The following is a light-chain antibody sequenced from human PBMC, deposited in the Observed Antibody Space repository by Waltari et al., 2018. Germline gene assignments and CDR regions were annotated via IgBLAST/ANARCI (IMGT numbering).Light chain of an antibody. V-gene: IGKV1D-13*01. CDR3: QQFNNYPHGLT. CDR2: DAS. J-gene: IGKJ4*01. CDR1: QGISST. Sequence: AIQLTQSPSSLSASVGDRVTITCRASQGISSTLDWYQQKPGKAPKLLIYDASSLESWVPSRFSGSGSGTDFTLTISSLQPEDFATYYCQQFNNYPHGLTFGGGTKVEIK.